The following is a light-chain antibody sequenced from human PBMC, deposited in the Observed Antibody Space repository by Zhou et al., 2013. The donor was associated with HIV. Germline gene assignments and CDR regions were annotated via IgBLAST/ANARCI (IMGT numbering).Light chain of an antibody. J-gene: IGKJ1*01. Sequence: DIQMTQSPSTLSASVGDRVTITCRASQSINSWLAWYQQKPGKAPKLLIYKASNLESGVPSRFSGSGSGTEFTLTISSLQPDDFATYYCQQYNSSPWTFGQGTKVKSN. CDR1: QSINSW. CDR3: QQYNSSPWT. V-gene: IGKV1-5*03. CDR2: KAS.